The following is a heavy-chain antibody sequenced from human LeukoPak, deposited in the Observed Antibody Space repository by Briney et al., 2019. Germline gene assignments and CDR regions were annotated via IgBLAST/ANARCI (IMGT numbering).Heavy chain of an antibody. CDR2: INPNSGGT. V-gene: IGHV1-2*06. J-gene: IGHJ4*02. Sequence: ASVKVSCKGPGYTFTGHYMHWVRQAPGQGLEWMGRINPNSGGTNYAQKFQGRVTMTRDTSINTAYMELGSLTSDDTAVYYCARDLSGPNPLDYWGQGTLVTVSS. CDR1: GYTFTGHY. CDR3: ARDLSGPNPLDY.